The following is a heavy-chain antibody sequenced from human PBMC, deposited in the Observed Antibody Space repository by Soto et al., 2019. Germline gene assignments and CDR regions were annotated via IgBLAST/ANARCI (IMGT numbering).Heavy chain of an antibody. D-gene: IGHD3-22*01. Sequence: PGGSLRLSCAAFGFTFSASAMNWVRQASGKGLEWIGRIRSKANSHATAYAASVKGRFIISRDDSQNTVFLQMNSLKTEDTAVYYCTRLERRDYYDRTGSSPDQYGMDVWGQGTTVTVSS. V-gene: IGHV3-73*01. CDR2: IRSKANSHAT. CDR1: GFTFSASA. J-gene: IGHJ6*02. CDR3: TRLERRDYYDRTGSSPDQYGMDV.